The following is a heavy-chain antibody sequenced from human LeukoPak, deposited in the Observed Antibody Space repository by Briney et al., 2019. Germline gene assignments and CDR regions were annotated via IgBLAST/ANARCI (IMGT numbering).Heavy chain of an antibody. V-gene: IGHV1-8*02. Sequence: ASVKVSCKASGYTFTSYYMHWVRQAPGQGLEWMGWMNPNSGNTGYAQKFQGRVTMTRNTSISTAYMELSSLRSEDTAVYYCARSGPYGDYDYWGQGTLVTVSS. CDR1: GYTFTSYY. CDR3: ARSGPYGDYDY. CDR2: MNPNSGNT. D-gene: IGHD4-17*01. J-gene: IGHJ4*02.